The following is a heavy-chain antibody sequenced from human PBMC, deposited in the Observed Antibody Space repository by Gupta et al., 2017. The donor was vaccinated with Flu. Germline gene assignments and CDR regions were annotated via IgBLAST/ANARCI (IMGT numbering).Heavy chain of an antibody. Sequence: EVHLVQSGGGVVHPGGALRTSRAASGLTFRSYAMNWVCQAPGKGLERVAYNSGSGSNIYYAVSVKGRFNITRDNARNALYLQMNSLRAEDTAVYYCAREVSSNLFFSWGQGTLVTVSS. CDR1: GLTFRSYA. V-gene: IGHV3-48*03. CDR2: NSGSGSNI. D-gene: IGHD6-13*01. CDR3: AREVSSNLFFS. J-gene: IGHJ5*02.